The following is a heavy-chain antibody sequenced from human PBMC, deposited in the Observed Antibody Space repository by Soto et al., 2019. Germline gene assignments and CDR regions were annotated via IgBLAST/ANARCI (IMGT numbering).Heavy chain of an antibody. CDR1: GGSFSGYY. CDR3: ARAPSDFWSGYSYYYYMDV. D-gene: IGHD3-3*01. CDR2: INHSGST. Sequence: QVQLQQWGAGLLKPSETLSLTCAVYGGSFSGYYWSWIRQPPGKGLEWIGEINHSGSTNYNPSLKSRVTISVDTSKNQFSLKLSSVTAADTAVYYCARAPSDFWSGYSYYYYMDVWGKGTTVTVSS. V-gene: IGHV4-34*01. J-gene: IGHJ6*03.